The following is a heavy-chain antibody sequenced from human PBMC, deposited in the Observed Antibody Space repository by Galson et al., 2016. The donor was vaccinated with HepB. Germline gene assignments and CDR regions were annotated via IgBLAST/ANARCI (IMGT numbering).Heavy chain of an antibody. Sequence: SLRLSCAVSGSIFSGYCMSWVRQAPGEGLEWVANINPDGSQKYYVDSVRGRFTISRDNAKNSLFLYMNNVRADDTALYYCARGRYCSGGGCYQDYWGQGTLVTVSS. D-gene: IGHD2-15*01. CDR2: INPDGSQK. CDR3: ARGRYCSGGGCYQDY. CDR1: GSIFSGYC. V-gene: IGHV3-7*03. J-gene: IGHJ4*02.